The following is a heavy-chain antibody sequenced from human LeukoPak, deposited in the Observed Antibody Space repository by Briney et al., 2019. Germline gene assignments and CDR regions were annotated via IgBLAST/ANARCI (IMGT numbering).Heavy chain of an antibody. Sequence: GGSLRLSCAVSTFTFNSYTMNWVRQAPGEGLEWVSSTSSSSSYLYYADSVKGRFTISRDSAKNSLYLQMNSLRAEDTAVYYCAREVYGDYGSVLSDYWGQGTLVTVSS. V-gene: IGHV3-21*01. J-gene: IGHJ4*02. CDR1: TFTFNSYT. CDR3: AREVYGDYGSVLSDY. CDR2: TSSSSSYL. D-gene: IGHD4-17*01.